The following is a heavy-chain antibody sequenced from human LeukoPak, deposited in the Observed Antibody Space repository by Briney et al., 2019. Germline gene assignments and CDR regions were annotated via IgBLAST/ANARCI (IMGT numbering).Heavy chain of an antibody. J-gene: IGHJ5*02. D-gene: IGHD2-2*01. CDR3: ARSLSDIVVVPAAS. Sequence: GASVKVSCKASGYTFTGYYMHWVRQAPGQGLEWMGWINPNSGGTNYAQKFQGRVTMTRDTSISTAYMELSRLRSDDTAVYYCARSLSDIVVVPAASWGQGTLVTVSS. CDR2: INPNSGGT. V-gene: IGHV1-2*02. CDR1: GYTFTGYY.